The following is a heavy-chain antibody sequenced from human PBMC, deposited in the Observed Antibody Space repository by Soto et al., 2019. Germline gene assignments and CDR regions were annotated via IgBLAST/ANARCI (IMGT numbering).Heavy chain of an antibody. Sequence: QVQLQQWGAGLLKPSETLSLTCAVYGGSFSGYYWSWIRQPPGKGLEWIGEINHSGSTNYNPSLKSRVTISVDTSKNQFSLKLSSVTAADTAVYYCARDGGYDFYFDYWGQGTLVTVSS. D-gene: IGHD5-12*01. V-gene: IGHV4-34*01. CDR2: INHSGST. CDR3: ARDGGYDFYFDY. CDR1: GGSFSGYY. J-gene: IGHJ4*02.